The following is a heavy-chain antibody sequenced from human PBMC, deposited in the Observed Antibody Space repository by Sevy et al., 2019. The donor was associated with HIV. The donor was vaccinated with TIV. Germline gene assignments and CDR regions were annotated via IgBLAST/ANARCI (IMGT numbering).Heavy chain of an antibody. CDR2: IRTAGDT. CDR3: AREVPGSLYGMDV. J-gene: IGHJ6*02. Sequence: GGSLRLSCAASGFTFSSYDIHWVRQATGKGLEWVSAIRTAGDTYYPDSVKRRFTISRENAKNSLYLQMNSLRAGDTAVYYCAREVPGSLYGMDVWGQGTTVTVSS. V-gene: IGHV3-13*01. CDR1: GFTFSSYD. D-gene: IGHD3-10*01.